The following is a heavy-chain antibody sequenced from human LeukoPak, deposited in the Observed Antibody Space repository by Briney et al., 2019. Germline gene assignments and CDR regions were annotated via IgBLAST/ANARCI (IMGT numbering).Heavy chain of an antibody. CDR3: ARGPYSSNWYVDY. CDR1: GFTLSSYE. J-gene: IGHJ4*02. Sequence: GGSLRLSCAASGFTLSSYEMNWVRLAPGKGLEWISYISRTGNSIYYADSVKGRFTISRDSAKNSLYLQMNSLRAGDTAVYYCARGPYSSNWYVDYWGQGTLVTVAS. D-gene: IGHD6-13*01. V-gene: IGHV3-48*03. CDR2: ISRTGNSI.